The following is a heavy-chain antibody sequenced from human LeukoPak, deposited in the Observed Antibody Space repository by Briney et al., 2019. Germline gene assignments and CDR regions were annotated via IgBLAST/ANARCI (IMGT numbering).Heavy chain of an antibody. CDR2: IYYSGST. J-gene: IGHJ6*02. CDR3: ARVAARYVGMDV. CDR1: GGSISSYY. D-gene: IGHD6-6*01. Sequence: SETLSLTCTVSGGSISSYYWSWIRQPPGKGLEWIGYIYYSGSTNYNPSLKSRVTISVDTSKNQFSLKLSSVTAADTAVYYCARVAARYVGMDVWGQGTTVTVSS. V-gene: IGHV4-59*01.